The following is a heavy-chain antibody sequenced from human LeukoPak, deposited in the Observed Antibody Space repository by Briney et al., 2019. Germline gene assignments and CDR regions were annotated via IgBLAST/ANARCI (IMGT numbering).Heavy chain of an antibody. CDR2: IYYSGST. CDR1: GGSISSYY. V-gene: IGHV4-59*08. CDR3: ATTVVTSGPYYFDY. Sequence: PSETLSLTCTVSGGSISSYYWSWIRQPPGKGLEWIGYIYYSGSTNYNPSLKSRVTISVDTSKNQFSLKLSSVTAADTAVYYCATTVVTSGPYYFDYWGQGTLVTVSS. D-gene: IGHD4-23*01. J-gene: IGHJ4*02.